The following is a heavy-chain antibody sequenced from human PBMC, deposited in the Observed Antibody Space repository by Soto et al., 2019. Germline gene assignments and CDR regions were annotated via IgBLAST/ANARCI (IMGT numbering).Heavy chain of an antibody. CDR2: IKSKTDGGTT. CDR1: GFTFSNAW. Sequence: GGSLRLSCAASGFTFSNAWMSWVRQAPGKGLEWVGRIKSKTDGGTTDYAAPVKGRFTISRDDSKNTLYLQMNSLKTEDTAVYYCTTLYCSGGSCYEIDYWGQGTLVTAPQ. V-gene: IGHV3-15*01. CDR3: TTLYCSGGSCYEIDY. J-gene: IGHJ4*02. D-gene: IGHD2-15*01.